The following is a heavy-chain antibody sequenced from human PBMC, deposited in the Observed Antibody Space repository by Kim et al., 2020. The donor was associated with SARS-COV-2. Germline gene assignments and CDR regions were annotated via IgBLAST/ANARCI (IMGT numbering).Heavy chain of an antibody. CDR3: AKPGGALRFVDPLGFDS. CDR1: GFTFSDYA. CDR2: ISYAGTND. J-gene: IGHJ5*01. Sequence: GGSLRLSCAASGFTFSDYAMYWVRQAPGKGLEWVAIISYAGTNDNFGDSVKGRFTISRDNSKNTVYLQMDSLRPEDTAVYYCAKPGGALRFVDPLGFDSWGQGTPVTVSS. D-gene: IGHD3-3*01. V-gene: IGHV3-30*18.